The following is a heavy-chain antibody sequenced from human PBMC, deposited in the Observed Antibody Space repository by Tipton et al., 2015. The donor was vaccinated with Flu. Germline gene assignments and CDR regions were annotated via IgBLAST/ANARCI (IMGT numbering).Heavy chain of an antibody. Sequence: SLRLSCEASGFTFRTYWMNWVRQAPGKGLEWVAIIKQDGSETFYVDSVKGRFIVSRDNAKNSLFLQLSSLTADDTAVYYCARGNFGSGIWGSSYDYWGRGTLVTVSS. CDR3: ARGNFGSGIWGSSYDY. D-gene: IGHD3-10*01. CDR1: GFTFRTYW. CDR2: IKQDGSET. J-gene: IGHJ4*02. V-gene: IGHV3-7*03.